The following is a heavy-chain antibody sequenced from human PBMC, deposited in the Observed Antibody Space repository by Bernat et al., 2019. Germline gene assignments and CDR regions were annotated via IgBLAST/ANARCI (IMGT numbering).Heavy chain of an antibody. CDR3: AGRTTAVTGYLDY. Sequence: QVQLVQSGAEVKKPGSSVKVSCKASGGTFSSYAINWVRQAPGQGLEWMGRVIPILDITNYAQKLQGRGKISADKSTSTAYMGLSSLGAEDTAVDYCAGRTTAVTGYLDYWGQGTLVTVSS. CDR1: GGTFSSYA. V-gene: IGHV1-69*04. J-gene: IGHJ4*02. D-gene: IGHD4-23*01. CDR2: VIPILDIT.